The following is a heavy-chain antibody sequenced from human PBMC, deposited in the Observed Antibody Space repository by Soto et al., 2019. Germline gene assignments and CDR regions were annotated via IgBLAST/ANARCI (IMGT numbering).Heavy chain of an antibody. CDR1: GYTFTSYG. CDR2: ISAYNGNT. V-gene: IGHV1-18*01. CDR3: AREGGVTDYFYYGMDG. D-gene: IGHD5-18*01. Sequence: ASVKVSCKASGYTFTSYGISWVRQAPGQGLEWMGWISAYNGNTNYAQKLQGRVTMTTDTSTSTAYMELRSLRSDDTAVYYCAREGGVTDYFYYGMDGWGQGTTVTVSS. J-gene: IGHJ6*02.